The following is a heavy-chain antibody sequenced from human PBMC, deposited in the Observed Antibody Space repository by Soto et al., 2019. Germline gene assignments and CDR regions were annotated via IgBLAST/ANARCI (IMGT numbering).Heavy chain of an antibody. J-gene: IGHJ4*02. CDR1: VGSITSYF. Sequence: SETLSLTCAVAVGSITSYFWIWIRQPPGKGLGWIGYIYYSGSTKYNPSLKSRVTISVDTSKNQFSLKLSSVTAADTAVYYCARDHYYDSTGYYDYWGQGTLVTVSS. CDR2: IYYSGST. V-gene: IGHV4-59*01. CDR3: ARDHYYDSTGYYDY. D-gene: IGHD3-22*01.